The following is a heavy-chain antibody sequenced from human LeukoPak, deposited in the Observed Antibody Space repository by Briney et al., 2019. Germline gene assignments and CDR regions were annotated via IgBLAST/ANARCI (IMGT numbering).Heavy chain of an antibody. Sequence: PSETLSLTCTVSGGSISTYYWNWVRQPPGQGLEWMGYIYNSGSTNYNPSLKSRVTISVDTSKNQVSLKLTSVTAADTAVYYCAAIYKSSWLQPKLDYWGQGTLVTVSS. CDR2: IYNSGST. D-gene: IGHD6-13*01. V-gene: IGHV4-59*08. J-gene: IGHJ4*02. CDR1: GGSISTYY. CDR3: AAIYKSSWLQPKLDY.